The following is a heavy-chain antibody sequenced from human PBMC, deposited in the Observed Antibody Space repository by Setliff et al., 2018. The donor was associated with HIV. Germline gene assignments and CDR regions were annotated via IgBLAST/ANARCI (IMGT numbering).Heavy chain of an antibody. Sequence: SETLSLTCAVYNGSFSGYYWTWIRQPPGKGLEWIGEINHSGSTNYSPSLKSRVTIAVDRSKNQFSLKLTSVTAADTAIYYCAIRSRLGGSSNYFDSWGQGALVTVSS. CDR3: AIRSRLGGSSNYFDS. CDR1: NGSFSGYY. J-gene: IGHJ4*02. D-gene: IGHD1-26*01. V-gene: IGHV4-34*01. CDR2: INHSGST.